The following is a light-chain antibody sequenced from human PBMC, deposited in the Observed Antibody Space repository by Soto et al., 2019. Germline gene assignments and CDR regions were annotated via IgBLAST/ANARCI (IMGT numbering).Light chain of an antibody. CDR2: DVS. Sequence: QSALTQPASVSGSPGQSITISCTGTSSDVGSYNSVSWYQQHPGKAPKLMIYDVSNRPSGVSNRFSGSKSGNAASLTISGLQADDETDYYCSSYSSISTLVFGTGTKLTVL. CDR3: SSYSSISTLV. J-gene: IGLJ1*01. CDR1: SSDVGSYNS. V-gene: IGLV2-14*01.